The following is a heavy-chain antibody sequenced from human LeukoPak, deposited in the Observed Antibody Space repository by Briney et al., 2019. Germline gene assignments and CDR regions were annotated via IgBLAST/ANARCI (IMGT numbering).Heavy chain of an antibody. CDR3: ASRIVGATTFDY. CDR1: GGTFSSYA. CDR2: IIHIFGTA. Sequence: GSSVKVSCKASGGTFSSYAISWVRQAPAQGLEWMGGIIHIFGTANYAQKFQGRVTITADESTSTAYMELSSVRSEDTAVYYCASRIVGATTFDYWGQGTLVTVSS. V-gene: IGHV1-69*01. J-gene: IGHJ4*02. D-gene: IGHD1-26*01.